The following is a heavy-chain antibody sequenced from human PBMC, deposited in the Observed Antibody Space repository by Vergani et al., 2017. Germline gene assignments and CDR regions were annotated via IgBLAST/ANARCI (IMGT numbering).Heavy chain of an antibody. Sequence: QVQLVQSGADMKKPGSSVKVSCKASGGTFSSYGINWVRQAPGQGLEWMGGISAYNGNTNYAQKLQGRVTMTTDTSTSTAYMELRSLRSDDTAVYYCARDHPITIFGVVIPGGMDVWGQGTTVTVSS. CDR2: ISAYNGNT. CDR3: ARDHPITIFGVVIPGGMDV. J-gene: IGHJ6*02. V-gene: IGHV1-18*01. CDR1: GGTFSSYG. D-gene: IGHD3-3*01.